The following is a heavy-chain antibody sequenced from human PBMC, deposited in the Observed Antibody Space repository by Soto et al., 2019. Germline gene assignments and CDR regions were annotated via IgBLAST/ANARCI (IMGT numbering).Heavy chain of an antibody. J-gene: IGHJ4*02. D-gene: IGHD1-1*01. Sequence: QVQLQESGPGLVKPSQTLSLTCTVSSGSISSGGYYWSWIRQHPGKGLEWIGYIYYSGITYHNLSLKSRVTISVDTSKNPFSLKLSSVTAADTAVYYCARWPQLEPRFDYWGQGTLVTVSS. CDR2: IYYSGIT. CDR3: ARWPQLEPRFDY. CDR1: SGSISSGGYY. V-gene: IGHV4-31*03.